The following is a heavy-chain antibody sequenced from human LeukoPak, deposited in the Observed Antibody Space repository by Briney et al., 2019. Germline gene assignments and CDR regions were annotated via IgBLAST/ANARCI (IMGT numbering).Heavy chain of an antibody. V-gene: IGHV4-34*01. CDR2: INHSGSV. CDR1: GGSLSGSY. Sequence: SETLSLTCAVFGGSLSGSYWSWIRQPPGKGLEWIAEINHSGSVNYNPSLKSRVTLSIDTSKNQFSLKLSSVTAADTAVYYCARGRPSSRGAFYYDSSGYYSYWGQGTLVTVSS. J-gene: IGHJ4*02. D-gene: IGHD3-22*01. CDR3: ARGRPSSRGAFYYDSSGYYSY.